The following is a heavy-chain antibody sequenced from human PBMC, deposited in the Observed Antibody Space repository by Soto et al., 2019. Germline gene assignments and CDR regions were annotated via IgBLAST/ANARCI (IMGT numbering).Heavy chain of an antibody. CDR2: INHSGST. V-gene: IGHV4-34*01. J-gene: IGHJ6*03. D-gene: IGHD6-19*01. Sequence: SETLSLTCAVYGWSFSGYYWRWIRQPPGKGLEWIGEINHSGSTNYNPSLKSRVTISVDTSKNQFSLKLSSVTAADTAVYYCARERSVAGLSYYYIDVWGKGTTVTVSS. CDR1: GWSFSGYY. CDR3: ARERSVAGLSYYYIDV.